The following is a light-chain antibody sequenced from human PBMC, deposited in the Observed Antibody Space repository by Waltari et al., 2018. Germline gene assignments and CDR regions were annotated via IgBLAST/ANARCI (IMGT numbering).Light chain of an antibody. CDR1: QSVLYSSNNNNY. CDR2: WAS. J-gene: IGKJ5*01. Sequence: DIVMTQSPASLAVSLGERATINCKSSQSVLYSSNNNNYLAWYQQKPGQRPQLLIYWASTRESGVPDRFSGSGSGTDFTLTISSLQAEDVAVYYCQQYYSTPPITFGQGTRLEIK. CDR3: QQYYSTPPIT. V-gene: IGKV4-1*01.